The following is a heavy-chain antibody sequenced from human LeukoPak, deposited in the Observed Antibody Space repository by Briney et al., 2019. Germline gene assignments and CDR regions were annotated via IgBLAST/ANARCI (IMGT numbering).Heavy chain of an antibody. J-gene: IGHJ4*02. CDR2: IIPILGIA. Sequence: ASVKVSCKTSGYTFTSRYMHWVRQAPGQGLEWMGRIIPILGIANYAQKFQGRVTITADKSTSTAYMELSSLRSEDTAVYYCARGPIDYGDFGSYFDYWGQGTLVTVSS. V-gene: IGHV1-69*04. CDR1: GYTFTSRY. CDR3: ARGPIDYGDFGSYFDY. D-gene: IGHD4-17*01.